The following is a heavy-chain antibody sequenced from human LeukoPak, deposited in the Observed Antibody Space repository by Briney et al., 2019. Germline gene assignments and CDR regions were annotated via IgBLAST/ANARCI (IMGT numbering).Heavy chain of an antibody. J-gene: IGHJ4*02. CDR2: IYNGGTN. CDR1: GGSLSTYS. D-gene: IGHD5-12*01. Sequence: SETLSLTCSVSGGSLSTYSWTWVRQSPGKRLEWVGSIYNGGTNNYNPSLKSRATISPDTAKNQFSLRLRSVTAADTAIYYCARDTTVASGMQYWGQGTLVSVSS. CDR3: ARDTTVASGMQY. V-gene: IGHV4-59*01.